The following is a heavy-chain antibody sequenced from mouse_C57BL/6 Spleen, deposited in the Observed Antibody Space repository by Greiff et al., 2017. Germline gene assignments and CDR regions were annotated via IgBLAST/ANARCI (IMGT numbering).Heavy chain of an antibody. CDR1: GYTFTSYW. D-gene: IGHD1-1*01. J-gene: IGHJ4*01. CDR2: IYPGSGST. CDR3: ARWVTTVVNYAMDY. V-gene: IGHV1-55*01. Sequence: VQLQQPGAELVKPGASVKMSCKASGYTFTSYWITWVKQRPGQGLEWIGDIYPGSGSTNYNEKFKSKATLTVDTSSSTAYMQLSSLTSEDSAVYICARWVTTVVNYAMDYWGQGTSVTVSS.